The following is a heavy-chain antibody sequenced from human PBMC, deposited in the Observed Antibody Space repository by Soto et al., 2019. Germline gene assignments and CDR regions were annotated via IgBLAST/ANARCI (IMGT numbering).Heavy chain of an antibody. CDR1: GGSISSGDYY. Sequence: SETLSLTCTVSGGSISSGDYYWSWIRQPPGKGLEWIGYIYYSGSTYYNPSLKSRVTISVDTSKNQFSLKLSSVTAADTAVYYCARGGSGRDYYGMDVWGQGTTVTVSS. V-gene: IGHV4-30-4*01. D-gene: IGHD3-10*01. J-gene: IGHJ6*02. CDR3: ARGGSGRDYYGMDV. CDR2: IYYSGST.